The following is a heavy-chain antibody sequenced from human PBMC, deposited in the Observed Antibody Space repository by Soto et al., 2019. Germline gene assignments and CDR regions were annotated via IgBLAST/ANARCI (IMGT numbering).Heavy chain of an antibody. CDR2: INAGNGNT. Sequence: ASVKVSCKASGYTFTGYYMHWVRQAPGQRLEWMGWINAGNGNTKYSQKFQGRVTITRDTSASTAYMELSSLRSEDTAAYYCARGVSSGWFHYYGMDVWGQGTTVTVSS. V-gene: IGHV1-3*01. CDR3: ARGVSSGWFHYYGMDV. J-gene: IGHJ6*02. CDR1: GYTFTGYY. D-gene: IGHD6-19*01.